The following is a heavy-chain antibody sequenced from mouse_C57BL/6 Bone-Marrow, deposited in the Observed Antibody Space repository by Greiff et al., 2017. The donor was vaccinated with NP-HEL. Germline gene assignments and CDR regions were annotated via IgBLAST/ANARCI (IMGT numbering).Heavy chain of an antibody. CDR2: IYPGNSDT. CDR1: GYTFTSYW. CDR3: TKDGYYVDYAMDY. V-gene: IGHV1-5*01. J-gene: IGHJ4*01. Sequence: EVKLVESGTVLARPGASVKMSCKTSGYTFTSYWMHWVKQRPGQGLEWIGAIYPGNSDTSYNQKFKGKAKLTAVTSASTAYMELSSLTNEDSAVYYCTKDGYYVDYAMDYWGQGTSVTVSS. D-gene: IGHD2-3*01.